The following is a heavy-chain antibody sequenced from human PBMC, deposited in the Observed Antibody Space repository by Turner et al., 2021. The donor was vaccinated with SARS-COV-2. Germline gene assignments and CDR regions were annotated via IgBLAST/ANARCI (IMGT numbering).Heavy chain of an antibody. Sequence: QLHLQESGPGLVKPSETLSLTCTVSGGSITSSGYYWGWIRQPPGTGLEWIGTSYNGEHTYFNQCLKSRVTISIDPSKNQLSLILTSLTAADTAVYDCGTFGVPMIVVVPDAFDVWGQGTMVTVYS. CDR2: SYNGEHT. CDR3: GTFGVPMIVVVPDAFDV. CDR1: GGSITSSGYY. V-gene: IGHV4-39*01. J-gene: IGHJ3*01. D-gene: IGHD3-22*01.